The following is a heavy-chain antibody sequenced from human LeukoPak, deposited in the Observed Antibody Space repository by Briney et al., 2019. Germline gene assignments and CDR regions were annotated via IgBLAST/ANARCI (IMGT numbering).Heavy chain of an antibody. V-gene: IGHV3-48*03. J-gene: IGHJ2*01. CDR1: GFTFSSYE. D-gene: IGHD2-15*01. Sequence: PGGSLRLSCSASGFTFSSYEMNWVRQAPGKGVEWVSYISSSGSTIYYADSVKGRFTSCRDNAKNSLYLQMNSLRAEDTAVYYCARSGWYFDLWGRGTLVTVSS. CDR2: ISSSGSTI. CDR3: ARSGWYFDL.